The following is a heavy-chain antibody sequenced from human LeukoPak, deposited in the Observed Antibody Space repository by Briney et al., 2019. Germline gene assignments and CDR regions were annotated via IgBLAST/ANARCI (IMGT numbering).Heavy chain of an antibody. V-gene: IGHV5-10-1*01. CDR2: IDPSDSYT. CDR3: ARHSQWVIVDELL. Sequence: PGESLRISCKASGYRFTTYWISWVRQMPGKGLEWMGRIDPSDSYTNYSPSFQGHVTISADKSLTTAYLQWSSLEASDTAMYYCARHSQWVIVDELLWGQGTLVTVSS. D-gene: IGHD6-19*01. J-gene: IGHJ4*02. CDR1: GYRFTTYW.